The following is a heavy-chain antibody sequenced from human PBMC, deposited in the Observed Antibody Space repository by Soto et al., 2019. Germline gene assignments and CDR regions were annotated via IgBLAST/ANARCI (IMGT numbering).Heavy chain of an antibody. Sequence: SETLSLTCSVSDDTINSDKYYWGWIRQPPGKGLEWIGSIYYRGNAYYNPSLQTRVTISLDKSRSQFSLKLKSVTAADTAVHFCARREGLATISYYFDFWGPGALVTVSS. CDR2: IYYRGNA. V-gene: IGHV4-39*01. J-gene: IGHJ4*02. D-gene: IGHD3-9*01. CDR1: DDTINSDKYY. CDR3: ARREGLATISYYFDF.